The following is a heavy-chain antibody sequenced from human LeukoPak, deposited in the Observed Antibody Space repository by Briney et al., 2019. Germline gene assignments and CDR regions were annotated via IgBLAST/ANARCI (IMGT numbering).Heavy chain of an antibody. Sequence: SGTLSLTCTVSGGSISSGNYYWSWIRQHPGKGLEWIGYINHSGSTYYNPSLKSRVIISVDTSKNQFSLKLNSVTAADTAVYYCATYGSGSYRFDPWGQGTLVTVSS. CDR2: INHSGST. CDR1: GGSISSGNYY. V-gene: IGHV4-31*03. CDR3: ATYGSGSYRFDP. D-gene: IGHD3-10*01. J-gene: IGHJ5*02.